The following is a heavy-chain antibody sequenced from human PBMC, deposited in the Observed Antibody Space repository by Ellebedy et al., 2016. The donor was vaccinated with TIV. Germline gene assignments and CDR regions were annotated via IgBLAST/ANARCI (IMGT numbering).Heavy chain of an antibody. D-gene: IGHD3-10*01. J-gene: IGHJ4*02. CDR3: ASDYYASGSYGH. CDR1: GFTISSYG. Sequence: GGSLRLXXAASGFTISSYGMHWVRQAPGKGLEWVATMSHDGSNTHYAGSAKGRFTVSRDNSKNTLYVQMNSLTAEDTAVYYCASDYYASGSYGHWGQGTLVTVSS. CDR2: MSHDGSNT. V-gene: IGHV3-30*03.